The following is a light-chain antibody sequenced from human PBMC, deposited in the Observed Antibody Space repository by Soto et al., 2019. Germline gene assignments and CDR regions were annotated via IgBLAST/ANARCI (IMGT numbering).Light chain of an antibody. CDR3: SSYTSSSTLV. CDR2: EVS. Sequence: QSALTQPPSASGSPGRSVTISCTGTSSDVGGYDYVSWFQQHPGKAPKLIIYEVSNRPSGISNRFSCFKSGNTASLTISGLQAEDEDDYYCSSYTSSSTLVFGGGTKLTVL. J-gene: IGLJ2*01. CDR1: SSDVGGYDY. V-gene: IGLV2-14*01.